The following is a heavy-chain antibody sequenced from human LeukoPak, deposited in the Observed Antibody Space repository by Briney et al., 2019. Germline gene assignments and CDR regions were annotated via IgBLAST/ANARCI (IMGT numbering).Heavy chain of an antibody. J-gene: IGHJ5*02. D-gene: IGHD4-17*01. CDR3: ARDVHGDYGSGWFDP. V-gene: IGHV1-69*05. CDR1: GGTFNNSA. CDR2: IMPLFGTA. Sequence: SVKVSCKTSGGTFNNSAISWVRQAPGQGLEWLGGIMPLFGTAGYAQKFQGRVTITKDESTRTVYLELTCLTSDDTAVYYCARDVHGDYGSGWFDPWGQGTLVSVSS.